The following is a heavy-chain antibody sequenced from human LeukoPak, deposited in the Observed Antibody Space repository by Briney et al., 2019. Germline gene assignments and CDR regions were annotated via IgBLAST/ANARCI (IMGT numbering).Heavy chain of an antibody. V-gene: IGHV3-74*01. CDR1: GFTFSSYW. CDR3: ARDERWIQFNY. Sequence: GGSLRLSCAASGFTFSSYWMHWVRQAPGKGLVWVSRINSDGSSTSYADSVKGRFTISRDNSKNTLHLHMNSLRAEDTAIYYCARDERWIQFNYWGQGTLVTVSS. CDR2: INSDGSST. J-gene: IGHJ4*02. D-gene: IGHD5-18*01.